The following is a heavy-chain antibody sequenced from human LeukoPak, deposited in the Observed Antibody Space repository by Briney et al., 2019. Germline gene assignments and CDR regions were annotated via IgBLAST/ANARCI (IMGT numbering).Heavy chain of an antibody. CDR1: GFTFSRYA. V-gene: IGHV3-23*01. CDR2: LSNSGGST. CDR3: AKDGIAGADDSHFDN. J-gene: IGHJ4*02. D-gene: IGHD6-13*01. Sequence: PGGSVRLSCATAGFTFSRYAMSWVRQAPGKGLEWVSGLSNSGGSTYYADSVKGRFTISRDNSKNTLYLQMNSLRAEDTAVYYCAKDGIAGADDSHFDNWGQGTLVTVSS.